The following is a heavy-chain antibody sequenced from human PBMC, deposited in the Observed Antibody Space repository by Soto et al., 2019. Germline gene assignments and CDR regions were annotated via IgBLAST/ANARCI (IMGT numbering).Heavy chain of an antibody. D-gene: IGHD2-15*01. V-gene: IGHV3-74*01. CDR3: ESLFARTYSPRPFDF. J-gene: IGHJ4*02. Sequence: GGSLRLSCEASGFAFTSYWMHWVRQAPGKGLVWVAGVKSDGTTATYADSVRGRFTISRDNAKNTLYLQMNSLSAEDTAVYYCESLFARTYSPRPFDFWGQGTQVTVSS. CDR1: GFAFTSYW. CDR2: VKSDGTTA.